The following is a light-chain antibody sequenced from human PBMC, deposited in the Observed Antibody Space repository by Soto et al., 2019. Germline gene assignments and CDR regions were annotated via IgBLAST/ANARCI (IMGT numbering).Light chain of an antibody. V-gene: IGKV3D-15*01. CDR2: DIS. CDR1: QSVSSS. CDR3: QQYGSSPPLT. J-gene: IGKJ4*01. Sequence: ETVMTQSPATLSVSTGERATLSCRASQSVSSSLAWYQQKPGQPPRLLIYDISTRATGIPTRFSGSGSGTEFTLTISSLQSEDFAVYYCQQYGSSPPLTFGGGTKVDIK.